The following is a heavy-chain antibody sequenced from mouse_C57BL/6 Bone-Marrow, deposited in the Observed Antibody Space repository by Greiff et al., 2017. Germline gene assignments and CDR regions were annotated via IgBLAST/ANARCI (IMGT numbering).Heavy chain of an antibody. CDR3: ASILRLSAY. Sequence: QVQLKQPGAELVRPGTSVKLSCKASGYTFTSYWIHWVKQRTGQGLEWIGVIDPSGSYTNYNEKFKGKATLTVDTSSSTAYMKLSSLTSEDSAVXYCASILRLSAYWGQGTLVTVSA. D-gene: IGHD1-1*01. V-gene: IGHV1-59*01. J-gene: IGHJ3*01. CDR1: GYTFTSYW. CDR2: IDPSGSYT.